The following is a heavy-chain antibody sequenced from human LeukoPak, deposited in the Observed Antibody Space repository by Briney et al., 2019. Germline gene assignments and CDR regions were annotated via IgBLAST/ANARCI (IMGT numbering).Heavy chain of an antibody. CDR3: ARDRDPVLEWLLYPFDY. Sequence: ASVKVSCKASGYTFTSYAMNWVRQAPGQGLEWMGWINTNTGNPTYAQGFTGRFVFSLDTSVSTAYLQISSLKAEDTAVYYCARDRDPVLEWLLYPFDYWGQGTLVTVSS. D-gene: IGHD3-3*01. J-gene: IGHJ4*02. CDR1: GYTFTSYA. CDR2: INTNTGNP. V-gene: IGHV7-4-1*02.